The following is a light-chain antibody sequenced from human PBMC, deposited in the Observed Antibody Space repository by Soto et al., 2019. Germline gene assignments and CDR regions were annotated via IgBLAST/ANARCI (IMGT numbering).Light chain of an antibody. CDR1: SSDIGAYNS. CDR2: EVN. V-gene: IGLV2-8*01. CDR3: SSYAGSNTVV. J-gene: IGLJ2*01. Sequence: QSALTQPHSASGSPGQSVTISCTGTSSDIGAYNSVSWYQQLPGKAPKLMIYEVNKRPSGVPDRFSGSGSGNTASLTVSGLQAEDEADYYCSSYAGSNTVVFGGGTKLTVL.